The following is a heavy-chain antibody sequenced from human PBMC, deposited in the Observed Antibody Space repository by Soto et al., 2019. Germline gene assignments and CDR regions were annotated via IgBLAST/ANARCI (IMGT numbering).Heavy chain of an antibody. Sequence: GGSLRLSCAASGFTFSSYAMSWVRQAPGKGLEWVSAISGSGGSTYYADSVKGRFTISRDNSKNTLYLQMNSLRAEDTAVYYCAKDSHRVNYDILTGYYIFDYWGQGTLVTVSS. D-gene: IGHD3-9*01. CDR2: ISGSGGST. CDR3: AKDSHRVNYDILTGYYIFDY. CDR1: GFTFSSYA. J-gene: IGHJ4*02. V-gene: IGHV3-23*01.